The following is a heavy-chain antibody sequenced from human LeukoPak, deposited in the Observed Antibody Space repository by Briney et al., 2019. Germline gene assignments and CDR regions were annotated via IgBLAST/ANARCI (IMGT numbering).Heavy chain of an antibody. D-gene: IGHD2-15*01. CDR2: ISAYNGNT. CDR1: AYTFSSYS. CDR3: ARASYCSDGSCYSDY. V-gene: IGHV1-18*01. J-gene: IGHJ4*02. Sequence: ASVKVSCKASAYTFSSYSISWVRQAPGQGLEWMGWISAYNGNTIYAQKVKGRVTMTTDTSTSTAYMELRSLKPDDTAVYYCARASYCSDGSCYSDYWGQGTLVTVSS.